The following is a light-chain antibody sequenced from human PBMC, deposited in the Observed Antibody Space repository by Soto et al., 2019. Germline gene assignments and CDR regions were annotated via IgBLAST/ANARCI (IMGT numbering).Light chain of an antibody. CDR2: EAS. CDR3: QQFNSYPTT. Sequence: IRMTQSPSTLSSSVVYRVTITCRASQMISSWLTWYQQKPGKAPKLLIYEASNLDSGVPSRFSGSGSGTEFTLTIGGLQPDDFATYYCQQFNSYPTTFGQGTRLEI. CDR1: QMISSW. J-gene: IGKJ5*01. V-gene: IGKV1-5*01.